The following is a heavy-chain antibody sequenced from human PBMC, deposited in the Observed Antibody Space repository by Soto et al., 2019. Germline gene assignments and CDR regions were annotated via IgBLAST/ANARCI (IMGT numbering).Heavy chain of an antibody. J-gene: IGHJ5*02. Sequence: QVQLQESGPGLVKPSQTLSLTCTVSGGSISSGGYYWSWIRQHPGKGLEWIGYIYYSGSTYYNPSLKSRVTISVDTTKNQFSLKLSSVTAADTAVYYCARDSVHSKLFDPWGQGTLVTVSS. V-gene: IGHV4-31*03. CDR2: IYYSGST. CDR3: ARDSVHSKLFDP. D-gene: IGHD4-4*01. CDR1: GGSISSGGYY.